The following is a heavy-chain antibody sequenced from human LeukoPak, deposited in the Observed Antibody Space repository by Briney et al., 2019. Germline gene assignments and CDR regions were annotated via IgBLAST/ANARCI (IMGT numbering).Heavy chain of an antibody. V-gene: IGHV4-59*08. CDR3: ARYTRFDSFDY. CDR2: IYYSGST. J-gene: IGHJ4*02. CDR1: GGSISSSNY. Sequence: SETLSLTCAVSGGSISSSNYWSWIRQPPGKGLEWIGYIYYSGSTNYNPSLKSRVTISVDTSKNQFSLKLSSVTAADTAVYYCARYTRFDSFDYWGQGTLVTVSS. D-gene: IGHD3-9*01.